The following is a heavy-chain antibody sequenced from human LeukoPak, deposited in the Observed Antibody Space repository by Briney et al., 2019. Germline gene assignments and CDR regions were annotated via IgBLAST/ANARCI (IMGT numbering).Heavy chain of an antibody. Sequence: PGGSLRLSCAASGFTFSSCAMHWVRQAPGKGLEWVAVISYDGSNKYYADSVKGRFTISRDNSKNTLYLQMNSLRAEDTAVYYCARDQRARRIDYWGQGTLVTVSS. CDR3: ARDQRARRIDY. CDR2: ISYDGSNK. V-gene: IGHV3-30*04. CDR1: GFTFSSCA. J-gene: IGHJ4*02.